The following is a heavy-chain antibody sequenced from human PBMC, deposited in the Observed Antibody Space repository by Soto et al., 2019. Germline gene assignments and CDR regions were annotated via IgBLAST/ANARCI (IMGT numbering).Heavy chain of an antibody. V-gene: IGHV1-69*12. CDR3: ARDETGRDYFDY. CDR1: GGTFSSYA. CDR2: IIPIFGTA. Sequence: QVQLVQSGAEVKKPGSSVKVSCKASGGTFSSYAISWVRQAPGHGLEWMGGIIPIFGTANYAQKFQGRVTITADESTSTAYMELSSLRSGDTAVYYCARDETGRDYFDYWGQGTLVTVSS. J-gene: IGHJ4*02.